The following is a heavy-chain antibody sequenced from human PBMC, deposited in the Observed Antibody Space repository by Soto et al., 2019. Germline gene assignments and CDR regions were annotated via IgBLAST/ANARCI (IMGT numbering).Heavy chain of an antibody. Sequence: PSETLSLTCTVSGGSISSYYWSWIRQPPGKGLEWIGYIYYSGSTSYNPSLRSRVTISVDTSKNQFSLKLSSVTAADTAVYYCARRYAGNFDYWGQGTLVTSPQ. V-gene: IGHV4-59*01. J-gene: IGHJ4*02. CDR3: ARRYAGNFDY. CDR2: IYYSGST. CDR1: GGSISSYY. D-gene: IGHD2-8*01.